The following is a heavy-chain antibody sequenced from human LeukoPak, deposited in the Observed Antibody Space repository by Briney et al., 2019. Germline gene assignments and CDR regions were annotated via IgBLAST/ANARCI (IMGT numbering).Heavy chain of an antibody. CDR1: GGSIRNSSFY. D-gene: IGHD2/OR15-2a*01. J-gene: IGHJ2*01. Sequence: PSETLSLTCAVSGGSIRNSSFYWGWIRQPPGKGLEWIASIYSTGTTYYNPSIKSRITIFVDTSKNQVSLKLRSVTAADTAVYFCARHRTTHEYFDLWGRGTLVSVSS. CDR2: IYSTGTT. CDR3: ARHRTTHEYFDL. V-gene: IGHV4-39*01.